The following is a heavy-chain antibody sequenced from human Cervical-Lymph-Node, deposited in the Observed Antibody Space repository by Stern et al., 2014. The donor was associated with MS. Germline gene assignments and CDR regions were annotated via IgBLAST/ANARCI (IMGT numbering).Heavy chain of an antibody. Sequence: DVQLVESGGGVIQPGGSLRLSCTASGFPVRRDYMTWVRQAPGKGLEWVSLKTNVGSTFYTDSVKGRFTISRDDSKNTVYLHMTSLRAEDTAMYYCARDTSSPERSDWWGQGTLVTVSS. CDR3: ARDTSSPERSDW. V-gene: IGHV3-53*01. J-gene: IGHJ4*02. CDR2: KTNVGST. D-gene: IGHD1-1*01. CDR1: GFPVRRDY.